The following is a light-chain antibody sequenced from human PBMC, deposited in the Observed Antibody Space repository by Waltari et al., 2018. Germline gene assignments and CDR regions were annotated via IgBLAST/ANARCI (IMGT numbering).Light chain of an antibody. CDR3: QQSYSTPFT. Sequence: DIQMTQSPSSLSASVGGRVTITCRASQNIRSYLNWYQQKPGMAPKLLIYPASTLLGGVPSRFSGSGSETEFTLTISSLQLEDFATYYCQQSYSTPFTFGPGTKVDIE. CDR1: QNIRSY. J-gene: IGKJ3*01. CDR2: PAS. V-gene: IGKV1-39*01.